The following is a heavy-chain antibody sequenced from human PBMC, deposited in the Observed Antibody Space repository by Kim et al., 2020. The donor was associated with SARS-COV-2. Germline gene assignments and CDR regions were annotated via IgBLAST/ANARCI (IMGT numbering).Heavy chain of an antibody. Sequence: GRFTISRDNSKNTLYLQMNSLRAEDTAVYYCAKDTSPYSYGYVSLRMDVWGQGTTVTVSS. J-gene: IGHJ6*02. D-gene: IGHD5-18*01. CDR3: AKDTSPYSYGYVSLRMDV. V-gene: IGHV3-30*02.